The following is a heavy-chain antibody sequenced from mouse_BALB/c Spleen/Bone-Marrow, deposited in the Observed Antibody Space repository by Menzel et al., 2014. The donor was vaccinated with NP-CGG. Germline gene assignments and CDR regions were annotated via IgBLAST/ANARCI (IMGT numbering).Heavy chain of an antibody. Sequence: DVKLVESGGGLVQPGGSRKLSCAASGFTFSNFGMHWVRQAPEKGLEWVAYISGGSSIIYYADTVKGRFTISRDNPKNTLFLQMTSLRSEDTAIYYCARKDYFGYAAMDYWGQGTSVTVSS. J-gene: IGHJ4*01. V-gene: IGHV5-17*02. D-gene: IGHD1-2*01. CDR1: GFTFSNFG. CDR3: ARKDYFGYAAMDY. CDR2: ISGGSSII.